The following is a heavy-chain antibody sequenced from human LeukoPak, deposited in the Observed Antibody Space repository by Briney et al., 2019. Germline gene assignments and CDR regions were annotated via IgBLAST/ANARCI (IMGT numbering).Heavy chain of an antibody. D-gene: IGHD6-19*01. J-gene: IGHJ4*02. V-gene: IGHV3-23*01. Sequence: GGSLRLSCAASGFTFSNYAMRWFRQAPGKGLEWVSSVSANGAGTYYADSVKGRFTISRDNSKSTVYLQMNSPRAEDTAVYYCAKDSGNSGWYVDNWGQGTLVTVSS. CDR2: VSANGAGT. CDR3: AKDSGNSGWYVDN. CDR1: GFTFSNYA.